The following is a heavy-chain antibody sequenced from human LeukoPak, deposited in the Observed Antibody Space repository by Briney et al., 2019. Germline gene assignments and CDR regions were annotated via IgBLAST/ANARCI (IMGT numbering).Heavy chain of an antibody. J-gene: IGHJ4*02. CDR3: ARDAGYVRFDF. CDR2: ISGNGGSR. V-gene: IGHV3-64*01. Sequence: GGSLRLSCAASGFTFSTYTMHWVRQAPGKGLEYVSSISGNGGSREYANSVTGRFTISRDNSRNTLYLQMGSLRAEDMAVYYCARDAGYVRFDFWGQGTLATVSS. CDR1: GFTFSTYT. D-gene: IGHD5-18*01.